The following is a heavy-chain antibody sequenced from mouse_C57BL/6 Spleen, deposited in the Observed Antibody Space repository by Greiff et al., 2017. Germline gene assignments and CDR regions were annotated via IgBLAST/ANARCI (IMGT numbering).Heavy chain of an antibody. Sequence: VQLVESGPELVKPGASVKISCKASGYAFSSSWMNWVKQRPGKGLEWIGRIYPGDGDTNYNGKFKGKATLTADKSSSTAYMQLSSLTSEDSAVYFCARFGVITSFDVWGTGTTVTVSS. CDR2: IYPGDGDT. V-gene: IGHV1-82*01. CDR3: ARFGVITSFDV. CDR1: GYAFSSSW. D-gene: IGHD1-1*01. J-gene: IGHJ1*03.